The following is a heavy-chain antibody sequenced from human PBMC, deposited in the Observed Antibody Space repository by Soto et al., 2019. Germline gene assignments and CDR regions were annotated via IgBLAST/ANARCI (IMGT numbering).Heavy chain of an antibody. CDR2: INHSGST. J-gene: IGHJ5*02. D-gene: IGHD6-13*01. CDR3: ARKWAERAAAGPWWFDP. V-gene: IGHV4-34*01. Sequence: SETLSLTCAVYGGSFSGYYWSWIRQPPGKGLEWIGEINHSGSTNYNPSLKSRVTISVDTSKNQFSLKLSSVTAADTAVYYCARKWAERAAAGPWWFDPWGQGTLVTVSS. CDR1: GGSFSGYY.